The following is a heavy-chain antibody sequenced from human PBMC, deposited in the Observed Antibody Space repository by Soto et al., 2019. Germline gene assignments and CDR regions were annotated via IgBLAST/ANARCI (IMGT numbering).Heavy chain of an antibody. Sequence: ASVKVSCKXSGYSFTNNDVSWVRQATGQGLEWMGWMNPGSGDTGYAQKFQGRVTMTRDISIATAYMESSSLRSDDTAIYYCARMETFGSLNWFDPWGQGTLVTVSS. J-gene: IGHJ5*02. CDR3: ARMETFGSLNWFDP. V-gene: IGHV1-8*01. CDR2: MNPGSGDT. D-gene: IGHD3-16*01. CDR1: GYSFTNND.